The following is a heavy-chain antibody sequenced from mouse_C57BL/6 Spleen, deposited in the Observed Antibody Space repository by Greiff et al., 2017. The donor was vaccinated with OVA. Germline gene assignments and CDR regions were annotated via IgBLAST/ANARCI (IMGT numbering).Heavy chain of an antibody. J-gene: IGHJ4*01. CDR2: IRSKSNNYAT. V-gene: IGHV10-1*01. CDR3: VRATVVAPYYAMDY. D-gene: IGHD1-1*01. Sequence: VQLQESGGGLVQPKGSLKLSCAASGFSFNTYAMHWVRQAPGKGLEWVARIRSKSNNYATYYADSVKDRFTISRDDSESMLYLQMNNLKTEDTAMYYCVRATVVAPYYAMDYWGQGTSVTVSS. CDR1: GFSFNTYA.